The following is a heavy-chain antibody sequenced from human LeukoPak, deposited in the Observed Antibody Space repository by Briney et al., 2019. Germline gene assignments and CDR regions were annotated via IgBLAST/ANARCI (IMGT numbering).Heavy chain of an antibody. J-gene: IGHJ3*02. Sequence: ASVKASCKASGYTFTSYDINWVRQATGQGLEWWGWMNPNSGNTGYAQKFQGRVTMTRNTSISTAYMELSSLRSEDTAVYYCARRGRVSDAFDIWGQGTMVTVSS. CDR2: MNPNSGNT. V-gene: IGHV1-8*01. D-gene: IGHD3-16*01. CDR1: GYTFTSYD. CDR3: ARRGRVSDAFDI.